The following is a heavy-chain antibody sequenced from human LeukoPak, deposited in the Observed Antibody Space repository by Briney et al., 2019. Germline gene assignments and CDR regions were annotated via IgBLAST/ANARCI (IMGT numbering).Heavy chain of an antibody. CDR1: GDSVSSNSAA. Sequence: SQTLSLTCAISGDSVSSNSAAWNWIRQYPSRGLEWLGRTYYRSKWYNDYAVSVKSRITINPDTSKNQFSLQLNSVTPEDTAVYYCAREGIAVAGAADIWGQGTMVTVSS. J-gene: IGHJ3*02. D-gene: IGHD6-19*01. V-gene: IGHV6-1*01. CDR2: TYYRSKWYN. CDR3: AREGIAVAGAADI.